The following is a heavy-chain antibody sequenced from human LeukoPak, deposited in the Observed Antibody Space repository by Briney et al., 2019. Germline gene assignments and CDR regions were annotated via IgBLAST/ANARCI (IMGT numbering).Heavy chain of an antibody. J-gene: IGHJ2*01. CDR1: GFTFSSYG. CDR2: IRYDGSNK. D-gene: IGHD3-16*01. CDR3: AKRPGLVDRYFDL. Sequence: PGGSLRLSCAASGFTFSSYGMHWVRQAPGKGLEWVAFIRYDGSNKYYADSVKGRFTISRDNSKNTLYLQMNSLRAEDTAVYYCAKRPGLVDRYFDLWGRGTLVTVSS. V-gene: IGHV3-30*02.